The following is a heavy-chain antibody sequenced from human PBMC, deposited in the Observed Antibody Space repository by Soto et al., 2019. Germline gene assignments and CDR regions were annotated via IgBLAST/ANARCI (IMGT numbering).Heavy chain of an antibody. CDR3: AKDRYGDYGGIDY. J-gene: IGHJ4*02. CDR2: ITGSGGRT. D-gene: IGHD4-17*01. V-gene: IGHV3-23*01. CDR1: GFTFSTYA. Sequence: EVQLLESGGGLVQLGGSLRLSCAASGFTFSTYAMIWVRQAPGKGLEWVSVITGSGGRTYYADSVKGRFTISRDTSKKTLFLQMNSLRAEDTAVYYCAKDRYGDYGGIDYWGQGTMVTVSS.